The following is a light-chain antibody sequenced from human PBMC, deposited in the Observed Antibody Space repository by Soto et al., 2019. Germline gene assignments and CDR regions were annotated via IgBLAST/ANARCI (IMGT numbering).Light chain of an antibody. Sequence: EIVMTQSPATLSVSPGERATLSCRASQSVSSNLAWYQQKPGQAPRLLIYGASTRATGLPARFSGSGSGTEFTLTVSILKSEDYAVYYCQQYSNSPLTFGGGTKVEIK. J-gene: IGKJ4*01. CDR2: GAS. CDR3: QQYSNSPLT. V-gene: IGKV3-15*01. CDR1: QSVSSN.